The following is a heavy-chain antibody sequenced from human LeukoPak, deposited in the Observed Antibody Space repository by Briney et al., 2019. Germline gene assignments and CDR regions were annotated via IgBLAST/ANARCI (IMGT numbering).Heavy chain of an antibody. D-gene: IGHD3-16*02. CDR2: INAGNGNT. J-gene: IGHJ4*02. Sequence: EASVRVSCKASGYTFTSYAMHWVRQAPGQRLEWMGWINAGNGNTKYSQKFQGRVTITRDTSASTAYTELSSLRSEDTAVYYCARAPYDYVWGSYRGNYFDYWGQGTLVTVSS. CDR3: ARAPYDYVWGSYRGNYFDY. CDR1: GYTFTSYA. V-gene: IGHV1-3*01.